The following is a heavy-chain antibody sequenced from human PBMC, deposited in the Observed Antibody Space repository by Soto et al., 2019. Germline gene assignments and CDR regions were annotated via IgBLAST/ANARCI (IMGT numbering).Heavy chain of an antibody. J-gene: IGHJ4*02. CDR3: ARCYSGGDAYFDY. Sequence: PSETLSLTCAVSGGSISSGGYAWAWLRQPPGKGLEWVGYIYQSGSTYYNPSLKSRVTMAADRSKYQFSLNLASVTAADTAVYYCARCYSGGDAYFDYWGQGTVVTVSS. CDR1: GGSISSGGYA. D-gene: IGHD2-21*02. V-gene: IGHV4-30-2*01. CDR2: IYQSGST.